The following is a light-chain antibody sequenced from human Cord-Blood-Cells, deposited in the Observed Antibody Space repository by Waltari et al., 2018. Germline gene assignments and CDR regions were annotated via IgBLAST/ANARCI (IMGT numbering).Light chain of an antibody. CDR2: EVN. Sequence: QSALTHPASVSGSPGQWITTSSTGPSSDVGGYNYVPCYQQHPGKPPKLIIYEVNNRPSGVSILVSGAKSGNTASLTISGLQAEDEADYYCSSYTSSSTNWVFGGGTKLTVL. V-gene: IGLV2-14*01. CDR3: SSYTSSSTNWV. CDR1: SSDVGGYNY. J-gene: IGLJ3*02.